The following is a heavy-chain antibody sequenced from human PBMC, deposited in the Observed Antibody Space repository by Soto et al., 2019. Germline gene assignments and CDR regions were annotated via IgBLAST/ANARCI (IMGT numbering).Heavy chain of an antibody. CDR3: ARVACGGDCYSGAFDI. V-gene: IGHV4-31*03. CDR2: INYSGST. Sequence: SETLSLTGTVSVASIICDGYYWSWISQHPGKGLEWIGYINYSGSTYYNPSLKSRVTISVDTSKNQFSLRLSSVTAADTAVYYCARVACGGDCYSGAFDIWGQGTMVTVSS. D-gene: IGHD2-21*02. CDR1: VASIICDGYY. J-gene: IGHJ3*02.